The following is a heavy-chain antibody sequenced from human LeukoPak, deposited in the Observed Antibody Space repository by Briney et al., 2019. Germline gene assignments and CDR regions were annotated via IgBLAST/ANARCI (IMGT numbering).Heavy chain of an antibody. J-gene: IGHJ4*02. Sequence: SQTLSLTCAISGDSVSNNSAAWNWIRQSPSIGLEWLGRTYYRSKWYNDYAVSVKSRITINPDTSKNQFSLQLNSVTPEDTAVYYCARAAVAGPGHFDYWGQGTLVTVSS. D-gene: IGHD6-19*01. V-gene: IGHV6-1*01. CDR2: TYYRSKWYN. CDR3: ARAAVAGPGHFDY. CDR1: GDSVSNNSAA.